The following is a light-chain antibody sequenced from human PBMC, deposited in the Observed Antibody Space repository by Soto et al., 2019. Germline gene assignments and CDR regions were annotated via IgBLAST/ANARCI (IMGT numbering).Light chain of an antibody. CDR3: QQSYNTPRT. CDR2: AAS. V-gene: IGKV1-39*01. J-gene: IGKJ1*01. CDR1: QTIGNY. Sequence: DIQMTQAPSSLPASVGDRVTITCRASQTIGNYLNWYQQRPGKAPNLLISAASTLQSGVPSRFSGSGSWTDFTLTITSLQPEDFATYYCQQSYNTPRTFGQGTKVEIK.